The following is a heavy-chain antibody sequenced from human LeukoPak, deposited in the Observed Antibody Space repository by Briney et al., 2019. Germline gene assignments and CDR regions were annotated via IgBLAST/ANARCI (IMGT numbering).Heavy chain of an antibody. CDR3: ATNAISDNIDY. Sequence: ASVKLSCKASGYTFTGYYIHWVRQAHGQGLEWMGWINPNSGGTNYAQKFQGRVTMTRDTSISTAYMELSRLRSDDTAVYYCATNAISDNIDYWGQGTLVTVSS. D-gene: IGHD1-1*01. CDR1: GYTFTGYY. V-gene: IGHV1-2*02. J-gene: IGHJ4*02. CDR2: INPNSGGT.